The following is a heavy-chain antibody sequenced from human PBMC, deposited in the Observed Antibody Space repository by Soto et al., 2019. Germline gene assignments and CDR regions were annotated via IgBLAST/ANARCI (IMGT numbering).Heavy chain of an antibody. D-gene: IGHD3-10*01. Sequence: EVQLLESWGGLVHPWGSLRLAGAASGVTFTSYAMTWVRQVPGEGLQWVSSISKSGDSTYYADSVKGRFTTSRDNSKNTLYLQMNSLRAEDTAIYYCAKGSFGFDYWGQGTLVTVSS. CDR2: ISKSGDST. CDR1: GVTFTSYA. CDR3: AKGSFGFDY. J-gene: IGHJ4*02. V-gene: IGHV3-23*01.